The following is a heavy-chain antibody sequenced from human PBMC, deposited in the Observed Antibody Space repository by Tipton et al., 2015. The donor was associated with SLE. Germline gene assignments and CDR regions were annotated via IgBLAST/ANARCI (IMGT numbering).Heavy chain of an antibody. CDR2: INWNSGSI. CDR3: VRVTHYYGSGSYYNALDI. CDR1: GFTFDDYA. V-gene: IGHV3-9*01. J-gene: IGHJ3*02. D-gene: IGHD3-10*01. Sequence: SLRLSCAASGFTFDDYAMHWVRQTPGKGLEWVSGINWNSGSIGYADSVKGRFTISRDNAKKSLFLQMDSLRAEDTAVYYCVRVTHYYGSGSYYNALDIWGQGTMVTVSP.